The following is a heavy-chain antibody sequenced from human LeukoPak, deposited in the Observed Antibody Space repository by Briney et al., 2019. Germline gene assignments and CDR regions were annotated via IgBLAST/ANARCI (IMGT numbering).Heavy chain of an antibody. CDR1: GGSISSSSYY. CDR3: ARGAFYYGSGTYYNRDYFDY. CDR2: IYYSGTT. D-gene: IGHD3-10*01. J-gene: IGHJ4*02. Sequence: SETLSLTCTVSGGSISSSSYYWGWIRQPPGKGLEWIASIYYSGTTYYNPSLKSRVTISVDTSKSQFSLRLSSVTAADTAVFYCARGAFYYGSGTYYNRDYFDYWGQGTLVTVSS. V-gene: IGHV4-39*07.